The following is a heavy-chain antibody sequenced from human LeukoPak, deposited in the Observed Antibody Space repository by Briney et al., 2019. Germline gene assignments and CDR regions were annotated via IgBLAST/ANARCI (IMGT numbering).Heavy chain of an antibody. D-gene: IGHD3-3*01. V-gene: IGHV4-39*01. CDR2: FYYSGST. J-gene: IGHJ3*02. Sequence: SETLSLTCTVSGGSISSSSYYWGWIRQPPGKGLEWIGSFYYSGSTYYNPSLKSRVTISVDTSKNQFSLKLSSVTAADTAVYYCARLRAVNDFWSGYYHGMGAFDIWGQGTMVTVSS. CDR1: GGSISSSSYY. CDR3: ARLRAVNDFWSGYYHGMGAFDI.